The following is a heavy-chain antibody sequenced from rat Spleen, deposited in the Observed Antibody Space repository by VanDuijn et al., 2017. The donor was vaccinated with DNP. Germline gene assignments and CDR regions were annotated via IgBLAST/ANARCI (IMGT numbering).Heavy chain of an antibody. CDR2: IWTGGST. CDR3: ARDNNYNWFTY. D-gene: IGHD1-10*01. CDR1: GFSLTSYN. Sequence: QVQLKESGPGLVQPSQTLSLTCTVSGFSLTSYNVHWVRQPTGKGLEWMGVIWTGGSTDYNSALKSRLSISRDTSKSQVFLKRNSLQTEDITTYYCARDNNYNWFTYWGQGTLVTVSS. V-gene: IGHV2-30*01. J-gene: IGHJ3*01.